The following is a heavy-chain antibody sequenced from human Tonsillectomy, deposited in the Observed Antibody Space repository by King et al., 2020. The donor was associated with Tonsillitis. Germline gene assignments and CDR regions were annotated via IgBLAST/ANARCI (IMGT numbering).Heavy chain of an antibody. CDR1: GFTFRGHA. J-gene: IGHJ6*01. D-gene: IGHD3-10*01. V-gene: IGHV3-9*01. Sequence: VQLVESGGGLVQPGRSLRLSCAASGFTFRGHAMHWVRQAPGKGLEWVSGICGNGGSTGYADSVKGRFTISRDNAKNALYLQMNSLRVEDTALYYCAKDISPGGADVWGQGTKVTVSS. CDR2: ICGNGGST. CDR3: AKDISPGGADV.